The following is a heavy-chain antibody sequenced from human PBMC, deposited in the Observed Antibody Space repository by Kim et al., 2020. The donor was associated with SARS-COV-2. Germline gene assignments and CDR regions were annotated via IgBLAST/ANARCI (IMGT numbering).Heavy chain of an antibody. D-gene: IGHD3-16*01. CDR3: ARVFSNREIGVRYLGGGMDV. CDR2: IYYSGST. Sequence: SETLSLTCIVSGDSVSSANYYWSWIRQPPGKGLEWIGYIYYSGSTNYNPSLKSRLTMSLDTSRNQFSLNLSSLTAADTAVYYCARVFSNREIGVRYLGGGMDVWGQGSTVAVSS. J-gene: IGHJ6*02. V-gene: IGHV4-61*01. CDR1: GDSVSSANYY.